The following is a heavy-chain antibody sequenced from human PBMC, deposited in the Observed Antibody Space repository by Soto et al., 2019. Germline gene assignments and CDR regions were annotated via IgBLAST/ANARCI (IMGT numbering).Heavy chain of an antibody. J-gene: IGHJ3*02. Sequence: QVQLQQWGAGLLKPSETLSLTCAVYGGSFRGYYWSWIRQPPWKGREWIGEITHSGRTNYNPSLKIRVAISIDTSQNQCSLKLRSVTAADTTVYYCSRAPGFLPRVRVVSGAFDIWGQGTRVTVSA. V-gene: IGHV4-34*01. CDR3: SRAPGFLPRVRVVSGAFDI. CDR2: ITHSGRT. CDR1: GGSFRGYY. D-gene: IGHD3-10*01.